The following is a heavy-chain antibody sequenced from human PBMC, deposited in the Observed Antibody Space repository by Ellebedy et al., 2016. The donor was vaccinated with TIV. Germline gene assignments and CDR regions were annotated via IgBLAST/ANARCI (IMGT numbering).Heavy chain of an antibody. CDR2: IYPGDSDT. CDR3: ARPLPPFSLGGNNWFDP. V-gene: IGHV5-51*01. J-gene: IGHJ5*02. CDR1: GYSFTSYW. D-gene: IGHD4-23*01. Sequence: GGSLRLSCKGSGYSFTSYWIGWVRQMPGKGLEWMGIIYPGDSDTRYSPSFQGQVTISADKSISTAYLQWSSLKASDTAMYYCARPLPPFSLGGNNWFDPWGQGTLVTVSS.